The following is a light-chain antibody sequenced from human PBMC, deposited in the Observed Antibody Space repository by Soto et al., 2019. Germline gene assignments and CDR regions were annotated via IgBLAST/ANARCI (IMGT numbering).Light chain of an antibody. Sequence: QTVLSQSPSVSGAPGQRVTIPCTESDSNIEIDHDVHWYQVFPGKAPKLLIYGNTHRPSGVSDRFSGSRSATSASLAITGLQPEDEAEYYGQSYHSSPPGAVFGTGTKVTVL. CDR1: DSNIEIDHD. J-gene: IGLJ1*01. V-gene: IGLV1-40*01. CDR2: GNT. CDR3: QSYHSSPPGAV.